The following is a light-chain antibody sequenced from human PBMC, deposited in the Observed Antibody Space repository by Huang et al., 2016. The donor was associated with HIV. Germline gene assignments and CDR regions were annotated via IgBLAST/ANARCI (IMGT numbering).Light chain of an antibody. CDR2: GAS. Sequence: EIVMTQSPATLSVSPGERVTLSCRASQSFTNNLDWYQQKPGQAPRRLIYGASTRATGFPARFSGSGSGTDFTLTISSLQSEDFGLYFCQQYSNWPPLTFGQGTRLEI. V-gene: IGKV3-15*01. CDR3: QQYSNWPPLT. CDR1: QSFTNN. J-gene: IGKJ5*01.